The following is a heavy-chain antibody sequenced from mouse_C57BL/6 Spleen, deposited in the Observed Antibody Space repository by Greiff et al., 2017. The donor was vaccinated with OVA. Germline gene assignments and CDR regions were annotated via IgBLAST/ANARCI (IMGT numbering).Heavy chain of an antibody. V-gene: IGHV1-52*01. Sequence: QVQLKQPGAELVRPGSSVKLSCKASGYTFTSYWMHWVKQRPIQGLEWIGNIDPSDSEPHYNQKFKDKATLHVDKSSSTAYMQLSSLTSEDSAVYDCARSVTGHWYVEVWGTGTTVTVSS. CDR1: GYTFTSYW. CDR2: IDPSDSEP. D-gene: IGHD2-13*01. J-gene: IGHJ1*03. CDR3: ARSVTGHWYVEV.